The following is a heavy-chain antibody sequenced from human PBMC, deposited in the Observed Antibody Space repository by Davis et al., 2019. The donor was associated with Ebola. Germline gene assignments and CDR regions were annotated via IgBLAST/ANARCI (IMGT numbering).Heavy chain of an antibody. CDR1: GGSISSSTYY. V-gene: IGHV4-39*01. J-gene: IGHJ4*02. CDR2: FYYSGST. D-gene: IGHD1-26*01. Sequence: MPGGSLRLSCTVSGGSISSSTYYWGWIRQPPGKGLEWTGSFYYSGSTYYNPSLKSRVTISVDTSKNQFSLKLSSVTAADTAVYYCARRGSGSYYFDYWGQGTLVTVSS. CDR3: ARRGSGSYYFDY.